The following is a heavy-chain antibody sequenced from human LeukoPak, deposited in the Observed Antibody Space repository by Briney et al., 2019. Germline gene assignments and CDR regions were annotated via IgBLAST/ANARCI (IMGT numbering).Heavy chain of an antibody. J-gene: IGHJ4*02. CDR3: AKAVGGYGYFDY. D-gene: IGHD5-12*01. CDR2: IRYDGSNK. Sequence: SGGSLRLFCAASGFTFSSYGMHWVREAPGKGREWVAFIRYDGSNKYYADSVKGRFTISRDNSKNTLYLQMNSLRAEDTAVYYCAKAVGGYGYFDYWGQGTLVTVSS. CDR1: GFTFSSYG. V-gene: IGHV3-30*02.